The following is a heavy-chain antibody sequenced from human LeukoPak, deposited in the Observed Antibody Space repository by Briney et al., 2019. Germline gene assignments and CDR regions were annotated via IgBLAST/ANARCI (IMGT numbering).Heavy chain of an antibody. V-gene: IGHV4-34*01. CDR3: ARLRGYDYVWGSYRPYYYYYYMDV. D-gene: IGHD3-16*02. J-gene: IGHJ6*03. CDR2: INHSGST. CDR1: GGSFSGYY. Sequence: SETLSLTCAVYGGSFSGYYWSWIRQPPGKGLEWIGEINHSGSTNYNPSLKSRVTISVDTSKNQFSLKLSSVTAADTAVYYCARLRGYDYVWGSYRPYYYYYYMDVWGKGTTVTISS.